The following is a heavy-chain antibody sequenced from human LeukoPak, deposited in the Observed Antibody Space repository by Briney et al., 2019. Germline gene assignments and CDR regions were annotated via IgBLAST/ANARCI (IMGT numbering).Heavy chain of an antibody. CDR3: ARVVLRYYDSSGYKD. CDR2: MNPNSGNT. V-gene: IGHV1-8*02. CDR1: GYTFTGYY. J-gene: IGHJ4*02. Sequence: ASVKVSCKASGYTFTGYYMHWVRQATGQGLEWMGWMNPNSGNTGYAQKFQGRVTMTRNTSISTAYMELSSLRSEDTAVYYCARVVLRYYDSSGYKDWGQGTLVTVSS. D-gene: IGHD3-22*01.